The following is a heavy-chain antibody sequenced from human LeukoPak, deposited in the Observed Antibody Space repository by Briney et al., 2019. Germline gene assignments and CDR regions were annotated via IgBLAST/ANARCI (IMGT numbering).Heavy chain of an antibody. Sequence: KSSETLSLTCTVSGGSISSYYWSWIRQPAGKGLEWIGRIYTSGSTNYNPSLKSRVTMSVDTSKNQFSLKLSSVTAADTAVYYCARDSPPIVGATRGWFDPWGQGTLVTVSS. J-gene: IGHJ5*02. CDR2: IYTSGST. D-gene: IGHD1-26*01. CDR1: GGSISSYY. V-gene: IGHV4-4*07. CDR3: ARDSPPIVGATRGWFDP.